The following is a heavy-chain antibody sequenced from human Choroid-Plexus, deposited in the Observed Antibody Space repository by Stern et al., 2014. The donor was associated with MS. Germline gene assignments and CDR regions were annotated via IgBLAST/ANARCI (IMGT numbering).Heavy chain of an antibody. J-gene: IGHJ6*02. CDR1: GYIFTGYY. D-gene: IGHD3-3*01. CDR3: ARDQRGITIFGVVTDYYYLGMDV. V-gene: IGHV1-2*02. CDR2: INPNTGGT. Sequence: QVQLGQSGAEVKKPGASVKVSCKTSGYIFTGYYIHWVRQAPGQGLEWMAWINPNTGGTKYAQKFQGRVTMSRDTSISTDYVELSSRTSDDTAVYYCARDQRGITIFGVVTDYYYLGMDVWGQGTTVTVSS.